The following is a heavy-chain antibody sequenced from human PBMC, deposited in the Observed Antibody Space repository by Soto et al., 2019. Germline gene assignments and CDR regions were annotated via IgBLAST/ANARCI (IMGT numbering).Heavy chain of an antibody. CDR1: GGTFSSYA. CDR2: IIPIFGTV. D-gene: IGHD3-10*01. J-gene: IGHJ3*02. V-gene: IGHV1-69*13. CDR3: ARDNEYVVRGVDAFDI. Sequence: GASVKVSCKASGGTFSSYAISWVRQAPGQGLEWMGGIIPIFGTVNYAQKFQGRVTITADESTSTAYMELSSLRSEDTAVYYCARDNEYVVRGVDAFDIWGQGTMVTVSS.